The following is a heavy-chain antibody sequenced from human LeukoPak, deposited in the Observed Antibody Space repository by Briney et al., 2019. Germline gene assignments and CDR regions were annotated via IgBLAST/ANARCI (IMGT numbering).Heavy chain of an antibody. J-gene: IGHJ4*02. CDR1: GSSIRDGYY. CDR2: MYYTGNI. V-gene: IGHV4-38-2*02. CDR3: ARDMGLGRIGYNDGGSDY. Sequence: SETLSLTCDVSGSSIRDGYYWGWIRQPPGKGLEWIGAMYYTGNIFYNPSLESRVTISVDTSKNRFSLKLISVTAADTAVYYCARDMGLGRIGYNDGGSDYWSPGTLVTVSS. D-gene: IGHD5-24*01.